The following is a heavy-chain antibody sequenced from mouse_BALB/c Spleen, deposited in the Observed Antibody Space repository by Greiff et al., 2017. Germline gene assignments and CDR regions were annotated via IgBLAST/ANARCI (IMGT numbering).Heavy chain of an antibody. J-gene: IGHJ3*01. V-gene: IGHV5-6-4*01. D-gene: IGHD2-4*01. Sequence: EVKVEESGGGLVKPGGSLKLSCAASGFTFSSYTMSWVRQTPEKRLEWVATISSGGSYTYYPDSVKGRFTISRDNAKNTLYLQMSSLKSEDTAMYYCTRDSDYDYDGGFAYWGQGTLVTVSA. CDR3: TRDSDYDYDGGFAY. CDR1: GFTFSSYT. CDR2: ISSGGSYT.